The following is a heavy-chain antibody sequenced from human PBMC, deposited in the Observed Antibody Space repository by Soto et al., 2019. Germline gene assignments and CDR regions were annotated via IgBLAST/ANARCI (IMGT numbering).Heavy chain of an antibody. CDR3: ASTLAVAGMYYFDH. CDR1: GGSISSYY. D-gene: IGHD6-19*01. CDR2: IYYSGST. V-gene: IGHV4-59*01. J-gene: IGHJ4*02. Sequence: SETRSLTCTVSGGSISSYYWSWIRQPPGKGLEWIGYIYYSGSTNYNPSLESRVTTSVDTSKNQFSLKLSSVTAADTAVYCCASTLAVAGMYYFDHWGQGTLVTVS.